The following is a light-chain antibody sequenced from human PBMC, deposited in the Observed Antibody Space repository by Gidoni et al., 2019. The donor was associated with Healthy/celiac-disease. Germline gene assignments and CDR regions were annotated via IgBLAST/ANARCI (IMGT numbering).Light chain of an antibody. Sequence: EPVLTQSPATLSSSPGERATLTCSARQSVSSYLYWAQQKPGQATRLLIYDASTRAPGIPARFSGSGSGTDFTLTISSLGPEDFAVYYCQQRSNWPLSITFGQGTRLEIK. CDR1: QSVSSY. V-gene: IGKV3-11*01. CDR2: DAS. CDR3: QQRSNWPLSIT. J-gene: IGKJ5*01.